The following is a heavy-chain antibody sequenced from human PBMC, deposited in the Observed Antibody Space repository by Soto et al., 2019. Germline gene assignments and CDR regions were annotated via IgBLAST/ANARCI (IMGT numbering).Heavy chain of an antibody. CDR2: IYNSGST. J-gene: IGHJ3*02. Sequence: QVQLQESGPGLVKPSETLSITCTVSGGSITSYYWSWIRQPPGKELEWIGSIYNSGSTNYNPSLKSRVTISVDTSKNQFSLKLTSVTAEDTAVYYCARERRWGYCDGGSCRNEAFDIWGQGTMVTVS. CDR1: GGSITSYY. V-gene: IGHV4-59*01. CDR3: ARERRWGYCDGGSCRNEAFDI. D-gene: IGHD2-15*01.